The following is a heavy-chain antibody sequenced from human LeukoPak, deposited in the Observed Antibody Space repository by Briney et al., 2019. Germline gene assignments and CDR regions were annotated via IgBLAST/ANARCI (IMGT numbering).Heavy chain of an antibody. V-gene: IGHV3-49*03. CDR2: IRSKAYGRTT. CDR1: GFTFCDYA. CDR3: TSAGYYYDSSGYYSPVY. D-gene: IGHD3-22*01. J-gene: IGHJ4*02. Sequence: GGALRLSCAASGFTFCDYAMCWCRQAPGKGLEWVGFIRSKAYGRTTEYAASVKGRFTIARDHYKSFTYLQITSLKTEETAVYYCTSAGYYYDSSGYYSPVYWGQGTLVTVSS.